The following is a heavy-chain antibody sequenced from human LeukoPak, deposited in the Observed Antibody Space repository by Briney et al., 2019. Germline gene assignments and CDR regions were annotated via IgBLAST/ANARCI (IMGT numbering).Heavy chain of an antibody. CDR3: ARVVASYFDY. V-gene: IGHV3-53*04. CDR1: GFTVSSNY. Sequence: GGSLRLSCAASGFTVSSNYMSCVRQAPGKGLEWVSVIYSGGSTYYADSVKGRFTISRHNSKNTLYLQMNSLRAEDTAVYYCARVVASYFDYWGQGTLVTVSS. J-gene: IGHJ4*02. D-gene: IGHD2-15*01. CDR2: IYSGGST.